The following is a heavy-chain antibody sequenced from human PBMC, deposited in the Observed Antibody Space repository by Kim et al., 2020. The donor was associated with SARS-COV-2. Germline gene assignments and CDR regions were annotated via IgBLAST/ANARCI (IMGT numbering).Heavy chain of an antibody. D-gene: IGHD3-10*01. CDR2: SI. CDR3: AKDAGDGSGV. Sequence: SIDYACSMKGRFTISRDSAKNSLYLQMNSLRAEDTALYYCAKDAGDGSGVWGQGTLVTVSS. J-gene: IGHJ4*02. V-gene: IGHV3-9*01.